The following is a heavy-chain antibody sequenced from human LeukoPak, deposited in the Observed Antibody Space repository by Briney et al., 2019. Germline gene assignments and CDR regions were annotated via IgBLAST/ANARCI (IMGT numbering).Heavy chain of an antibody. CDR1: GYTFTGYY. CDR2: INPNSGGT. Sequence: ASVKVSCKASGYTFTGYYMHWVRQAPGQGLEWMGWINPNSGGTNYAQRFRGRVTMTRDTSISTAYMELSRLRSDDTAVYYCARESTGGYFDYWGQGTLVTVSS. D-gene: IGHD3-10*01. J-gene: IGHJ4*02. V-gene: IGHV1-2*02. CDR3: ARESTGGYFDY.